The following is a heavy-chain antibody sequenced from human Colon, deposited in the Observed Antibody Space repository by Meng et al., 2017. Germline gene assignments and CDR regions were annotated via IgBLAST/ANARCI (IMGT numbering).Heavy chain of an antibody. J-gene: IGHJ4*02. CDR1: GGSISGYY. Sequence: GSLRPSCTVPGGSISGYYWNWIRQPAGKGLEWIGRIYPSGSTNYNPSLKSRVTVSIDTSKNQFSLKLSSVTAADTALYYCARAGIQSGSYYPLDYWGQGTLVTVSS. D-gene: IGHD1-26*01. CDR3: ARAGIQSGSYYPLDY. V-gene: IGHV4-4*07. CDR2: IYPSGST.